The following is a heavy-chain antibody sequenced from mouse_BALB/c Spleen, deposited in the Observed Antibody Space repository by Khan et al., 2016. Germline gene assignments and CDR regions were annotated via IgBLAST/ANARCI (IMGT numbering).Heavy chain of an antibody. D-gene: IGHD2-1*01. Sequence: EVELVASGGGLVKPGGSLKLSCAASGFTFSDYFIYWVRQTPEKRLEWVATISNNGAYTYYPDSVKGRFTISRDNAKNNLYLQMSSLRSEDTAMYYCARTYGNYGYFDVWGAGTTVTVSS. CDR2: ISNNGAYT. J-gene: IGHJ1*01. CDR1: GFTFSDYF. CDR3: ARTYGNYGYFDV. V-gene: IGHV5-4*02.